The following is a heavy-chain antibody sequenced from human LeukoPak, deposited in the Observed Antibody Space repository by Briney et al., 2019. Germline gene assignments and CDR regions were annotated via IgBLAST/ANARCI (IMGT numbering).Heavy chain of an antibody. CDR2: IIPILGIA. D-gene: IGHD3-22*01. J-gene: IGHJ5*02. V-gene: IGHV1-69*04. CDR3: ARGGYYYEKRPNWFDP. Sequence: ASVKVSCKASGGTFSSYAISWVRQAPGQGLEWMGRIIPILGIANYAQKFQGRVTITADKSTSTAYMELSNLRSEDTAVYYCARGGYYYEKRPNWFDPWGQGTLVTVSS. CDR1: GGTFSSYA.